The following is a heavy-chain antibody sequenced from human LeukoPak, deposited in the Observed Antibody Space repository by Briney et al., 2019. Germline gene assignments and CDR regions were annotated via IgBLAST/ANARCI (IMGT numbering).Heavy chain of an antibody. Sequence: PSETLSLTCTVSGGSISSGSYYWSWIRQPAGKGLEWIGRIYTSGSTNYNPSLKSRVTISVDTSKNQFSLKLSSVTAADTAVYYCARSPPRPPYYGGVFDYWGQGTLVTVSS. V-gene: IGHV4-61*02. D-gene: IGHD4-23*01. J-gene: IGHJ4*02. CDR1: GGSISSGSYY. CDR3: ARSPPRPPYYGGVFDY. CDR2: IYTSGST.